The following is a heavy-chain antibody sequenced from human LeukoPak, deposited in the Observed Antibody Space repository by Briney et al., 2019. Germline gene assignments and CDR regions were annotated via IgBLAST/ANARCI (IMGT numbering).Heavy chain of an antibody. Sequence: GGSLRLSCAASGFTFSSYSMNWVRQAPGKGLEWVSSISSSSSYIYYADSVKGRFTISRDNAKNSLYLQMNSLRAEDTAVYYCARDLYFDLWSGTGFDWGQGTLVTVSS. CDR3: ARDLYFDLWSGTGFD. CDR2: ISSSSSYI. J-gene: IGHJ4*02. D-gene: IGHD3-3*01. CDR1: GFTFSSYS. V-gene: IGHV3-21*01.